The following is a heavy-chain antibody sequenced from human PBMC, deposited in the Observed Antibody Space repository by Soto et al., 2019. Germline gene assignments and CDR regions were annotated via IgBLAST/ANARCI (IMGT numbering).Heavy chain of an antibody. D-gene: IGHD6-19*01. V-gene: IGHV3-23*01. Sequence: EVQLLESGGGLVQPGGSLRLSCAASGFTFSSSVLSWVRQAPGKGLEYVSSITAIGVTYYADSMKGRFTISRDNSKNTLYLQLNSLRAEDTAVYYCAKREVAGTQYFDYWGQGTLVTVSS. J-gene: IGHJ4*02. CDR2: ITAIGVT. CDR3: AKREVAGTQYFDY. CDR1: GFTFSSSV.